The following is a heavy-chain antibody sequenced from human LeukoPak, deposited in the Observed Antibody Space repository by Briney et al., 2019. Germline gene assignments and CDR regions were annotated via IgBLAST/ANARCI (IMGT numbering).Heavy chain of an antibody. J-gene: IGHJ5*02. CDR2: IIPILGIA. CDR3: ARYDFWSGPHWFDP. D-gene: IGHD3-3*01. Sequence: ASVKVSCKASGGTFSSYAISWVRQAPGQGLEWMGRIIPILGIANYAQKFQGRVTITADKSTSTAYMELRSLRSDDTAVYYCARYDFWSGPHWFDPWGQGTLVTVSS. CDR1: GGTFSSYA. V-gene: IGHV1-69*04.